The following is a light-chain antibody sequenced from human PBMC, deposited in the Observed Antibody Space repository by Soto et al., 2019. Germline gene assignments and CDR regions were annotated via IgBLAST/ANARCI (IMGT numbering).Light chain of an antibody. Sequence: DIQMTQSPSSLSASVGDRVTITCRASLAISNDLAWYQQRPGKVPKLLIYAASTLQSGVPSRFSGSGSGTDFTLTISSLQPEDVATYYCQKYNSAPLTFGGGTKVEIK. CDR2: AAS. J-gene: IGKJ4*01. CDR1: LAISND. V-gene: IGKV1-27*01. CDR3: QKYNSAPLT.